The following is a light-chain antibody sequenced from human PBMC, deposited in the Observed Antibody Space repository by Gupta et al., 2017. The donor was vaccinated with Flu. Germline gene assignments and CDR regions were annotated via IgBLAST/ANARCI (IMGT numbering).Light chain of an antibody. J-gene: IGKJ2*01. CDR3: QQYEFFYT. CDR2: EAS. V-gene: IGKV1-5*03. CDR1: HNINNW. Sequence: DIQMTQSPSSLSASVGDRVTITCRASHNINNWLAWYQQKPGKAPKLLNSEASTLENGVSSRFSGTRSGTEFTLTISRLQPDDSATYYSQQYEFFYTFGQGTKLEIK.